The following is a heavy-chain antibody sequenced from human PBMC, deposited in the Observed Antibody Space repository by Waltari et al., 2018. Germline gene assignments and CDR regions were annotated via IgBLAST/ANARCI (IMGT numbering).Heavy chain of an antibody. J-gene: IGHJ3*02. CDR2: IIPIFGTA. V-gene: IGHV1-69*05. Sequence: QVQLVQSGAEVKKPGSSVKVSCKASGGTFSSYAISWVRQAPGQGLEWMGGIIPIFGTANYAQKFQGRVTITTDESTSTAYMELSSLRSEDTAVYYCARDYDILTGYYGIGRAFDIWGQGTMVTVSS. CDR3: ARDYDILTGYYGIGRAFDI. D-gene: IGHD3-9*01. CDR1: GGTFSSYA.